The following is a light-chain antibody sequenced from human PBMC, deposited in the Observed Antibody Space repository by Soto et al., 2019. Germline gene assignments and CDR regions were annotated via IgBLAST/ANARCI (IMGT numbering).Light chain of an antibody. Sequence: QSALTQPASVSGSPGQSITISCTGTSSDVGGHNYVSWYQQHPGKAPKLMIYEVSNRPSGVSNRFSGSKSGNTASLAISGLKAEDEADYYCSSYTSSYTRVFGTGTKVTVL. CDR3: SSYTSSYTRV. CDR2: EVS. V-gene: IGLV2-14*01. CDR1: SSDVGGHNY. J-gene: IGLJ1*01.